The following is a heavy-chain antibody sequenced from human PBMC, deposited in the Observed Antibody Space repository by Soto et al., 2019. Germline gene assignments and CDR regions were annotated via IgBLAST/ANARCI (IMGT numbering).Heavy chain of an antibody. J-gene: IGHJ4*02. V-gene: IGHV4-61*08. CDR3: ARAYGDYVFDY. CDR2: IYYSGST. CDR1: GGSINSGDFH. D-gene: IGHD4-17*01. Sequence: SETLSLTCTVSGGSINSGDFHWSWIRQPPGKGLEWIGYIYYSGSTNYNPSLKSRVTISVDTSKNQFSLKLSSVTAADTAVYYCARAYGDYVFDYWGQGTLVTVSS.